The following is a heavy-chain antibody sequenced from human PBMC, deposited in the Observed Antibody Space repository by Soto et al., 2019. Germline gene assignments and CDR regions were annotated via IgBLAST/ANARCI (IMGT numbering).Heavy chain of an antibody. CDR1: GATFSSYA. CDR3: ASQGGGVGGVIGSHNWCDP. V-gene: IGHV1-69*13. Sequence: VASVKVSCKASGATFSSYAISWVLQAPGQGLEWMGGIIPIFGTANYAQKFQGRVTITADESTSTAYMELSSLRSEDTAVYYCASQGGGVGGVIGSHNWCDPWDKGTRFSVSS. CDR2: IIPIFGTA. J-gene: IGHJ5*02. D-gene: IGHD3-10*01.